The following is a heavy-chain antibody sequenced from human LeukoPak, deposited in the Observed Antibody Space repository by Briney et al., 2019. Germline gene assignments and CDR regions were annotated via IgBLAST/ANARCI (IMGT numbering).Heavy chain of an antibody. CDR1: GGSISSGGYY. V-gene: IGHV4-31*03. Sequence: SETLSLTCTVSGGSISSGGYYWSWIRQHPGKGLKWIGYIYYSGSTYYNLSLKSRVTISVDTSKNQFSLKLSSVTAADTAVYYCARDLPYVGFDYWGQGTLVTVSS. CDR3: ARDLPYVGFDY. J-gene: IGHJ4*02. D-gene: IGHD1-26*01. CDR2: IYYSGST.